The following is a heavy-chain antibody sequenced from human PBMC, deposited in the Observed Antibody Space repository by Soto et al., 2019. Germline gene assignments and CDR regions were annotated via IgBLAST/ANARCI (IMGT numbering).Heavy chain of an antibody. CDR3: AKVFYYYDSSGYYYFDY. CDR1: GFTFSRNA. Sequence: GGSLRLSGAASGFTFSRNAVGWVRQSPGKGPEWISSISGSGYTIYYADSVKGRFTISRDNSKNTLYLQMSSLRAEDTAVYYCAKVFYYYDSSGYYYFDYWGQGTLVTVSS. V-gene: IGHV3-23*01. D-gene: IGHD3-22*01. J-gene: IGHJ4*02. CDR2: ISGSGYTI.